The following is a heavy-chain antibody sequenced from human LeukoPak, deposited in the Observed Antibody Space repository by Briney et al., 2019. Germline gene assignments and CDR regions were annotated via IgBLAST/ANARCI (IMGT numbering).Heavy chain of an antibody. CDR1: GYTLTELS. D-gene: IGHD2-2*01. Sequence: ASVKVSCKVSGYTLTELSMHWVRQAPGKGLEWMGSFDPEDGETIYAQKFQDRVTMTEDTSTDTAYMELSSLRSEDTAVYYCATVGYCSSTSCSDYYGMDVWGQGTTVTVSS. CDR2: FDPEDGET. CDR3: ATVGYCSSTSCSDYYGMDV. J-gene: IGHJ6*02. V-gene: IGHV1-24*01.